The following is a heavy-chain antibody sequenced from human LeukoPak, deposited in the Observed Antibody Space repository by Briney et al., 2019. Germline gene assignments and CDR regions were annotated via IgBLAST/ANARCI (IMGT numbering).Heavy chain of an antibody. Sequence: ASVKVSCKASGYTFTAYYVHWVRQAPGQGLEWIGWINPNTGDTNYAPKFQGRVTMTRDTSISTAYMELSRLRSDDTAVYYCARARDIVVVPAAAPSRFVAFDIWGQGTMVTVSS. CDR2: INPNTGDT. D-gene: IGHD2-2*01. J-gene: IGHJ3*02. CDR1: GYTFTAYY. CDR3: ARARDIVVVPAAAPSRFVAFDI. V-gene: IGHV1-2*02.